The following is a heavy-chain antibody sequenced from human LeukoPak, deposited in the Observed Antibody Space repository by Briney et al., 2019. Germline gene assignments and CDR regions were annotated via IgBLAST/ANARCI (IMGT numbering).Heavy chain of an antibody. J-gene: IGHJ4*02. V-gene: IGHV3-66*04. CDR3: AKHAPLIAARFDY. D-gene: IGHD6-6*01. CDR2: IYSGGST. CDR1: GFSVSRNY. Sequence: GGSLRLSCAASGFSVSRNYMTWVRQAPGEGLEWVSLIYSGGSTSYADSVKGRFTISRDNSKNTLYLQMNSLRAEDTAVYYCAKHAPLIAARFDYWGQGTLVTVSS.